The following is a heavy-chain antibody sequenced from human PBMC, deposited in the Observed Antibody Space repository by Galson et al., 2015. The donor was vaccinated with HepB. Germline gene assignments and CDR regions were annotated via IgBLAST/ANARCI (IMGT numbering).Heavy chain of an antibody. J-gene: IGHJ6*02. Sequence: SLRLSCAASGFTVSSNYMSWVRQAPGKGLEWVSVIYSGGSTYYADSVKGRFTISRDNSKNTLYLQMNSLRAEDTAVYYCARASAKRTPNNYYYYYGMDVWGQGTTVTVSS. D-gene: IGHD6-19*01. CDR2: IYSGGST. CDR3: ARASAKRTPNNYYYYYGMDV. CDR1: GFTVSSNY. V-gene: IGHV3-53*01.